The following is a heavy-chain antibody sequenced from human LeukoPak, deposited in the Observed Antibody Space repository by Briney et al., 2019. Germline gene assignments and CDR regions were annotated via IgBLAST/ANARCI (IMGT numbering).Heavy chain of an antibody. Sequence: GASVKVSCKASGYTFTSYGISWVRQAPGQGLEWMGWISAYNDNTNYAQKLQGRVTMTTDTSTSTAYMELRSLRSDDTAVYFCARGMFDNSGHYYYFYYALDVWGQGTTVTVSS. V-gene: IGHV1-18*01. D-gene: IGHD3-22*01. CDR2: ISAYNDNT. CDR1: GYTFTSYG. J-gene: IGHJ6*02. CDR3: ARGMFDNSGHYYYFYYALDV.